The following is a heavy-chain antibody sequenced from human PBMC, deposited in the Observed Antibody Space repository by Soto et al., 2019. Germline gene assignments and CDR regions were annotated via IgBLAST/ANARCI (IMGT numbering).Heavy chain of an antibody. D-gene: IGHD4-17*01. CDR1: GYTFTSYG. J-gene: IGHJ6*03. Sequence: ASVKVSCKASGYTFTSYGISWVRQAPGQGLEWMGWISAYNGNTNYAQKLQGRVTMTTDTSTSTAYMELRSLRSEDTAVYYCARVWEYGDYGNYYYYYHLDVWGKGTTVTVSS. CDR3: ARVWEYGDYGNYYYYYHLDV. CDR2: ISAYNGNT. V-gene: IGHV1-18*01.